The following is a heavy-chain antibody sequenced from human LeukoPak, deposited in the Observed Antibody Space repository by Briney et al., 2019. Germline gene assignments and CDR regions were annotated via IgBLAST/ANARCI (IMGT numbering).Heavy chain of an antibody. CDR1: GGFLSSYY. CDR2: IYTSGST. J-gene: IGHJ6*03. Sequence: SETLSLTCTVSGGFLSSYYWSWIRQPAGKGLEWIGRIYTSGSTIYNPSLKSRVTMSVDTSKNQYSLMLSSVTDADTAWYYCAIGRYESSRLSAYYYYYMDVWGKGTTVTVSS. CDR3: AIGRYESSRLSAYYYYYMDV. D-gene: IGHD1-14*01. V-gene: IGHV4-4*07.